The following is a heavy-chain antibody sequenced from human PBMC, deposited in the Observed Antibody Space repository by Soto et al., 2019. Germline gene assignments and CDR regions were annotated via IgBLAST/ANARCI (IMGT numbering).Heavy chain of an antibody. CDR1: GYTFTSTW. Sequence: ASVKVSCKASGYTFTSTWMHWVRQAPGQGLEWMGIINPYGGAATYAEKFQGRVTMTRDTSTATDYMELSSLRAEDTAVYYCAKEKISTSCCNWFDPWGQGTLVTVSS. J-gene: IGHJ5*02. CDR3: AKEKISTSCCNWFDP. CDR2: INPYGGAA. D-gene: IGHD2-2*01. V-gene: IGHV1-46*01.